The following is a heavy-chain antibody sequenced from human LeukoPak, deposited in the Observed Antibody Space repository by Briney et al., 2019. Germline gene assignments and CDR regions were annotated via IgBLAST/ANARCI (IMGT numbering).Heavy chain of an antibody. CDR2: IYYSGST. Sequence: SETLSLTCTVSGYSISSGYYWGWIRQPPGKGLEWIGYIYYSGSTNYNPSLKSRVTISVHTSKNQFSLKLTSVTGADTAVYYCASGSYYYYMDVWGKGTTVTVSS. CDR3: ASGSYYYYMDV. CDR1: GYSISSGYY. J-gene: IGHJ6*03. V-gene: IGHV4-61*01.